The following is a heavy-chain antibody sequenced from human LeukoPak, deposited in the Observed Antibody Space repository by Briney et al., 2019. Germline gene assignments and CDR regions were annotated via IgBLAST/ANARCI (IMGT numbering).Heavy chain of an antibody. D-gene: IGHD2-2*02. CDR2: ISGSGGST. CDR1: GFTFDDYT. V-gene: IGHV3-23*01. J-gene: IGHJ5*02. CDR3: AREYRHFYCSSTSCYSSSWFDP. Sequence: GGSLRLSCAASGFTFDDYTMHWVRQAPGKGLEWVSAISGSGGSTYYADSVKGRFTISRDNSKNTLYLQMNSLRAEDTAVYYCAREYRHFYCSSTSCYSSSWFDPWGQGTLVTVSS.